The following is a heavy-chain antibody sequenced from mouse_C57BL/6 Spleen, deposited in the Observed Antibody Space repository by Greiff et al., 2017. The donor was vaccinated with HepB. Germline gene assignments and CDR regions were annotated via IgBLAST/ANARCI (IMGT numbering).Heavy chain of an antibody. D-gene: IGHD1-1*01. CDR2: IDPNSGGT. CDR1: GYTFTSYW. Sequence: VQLQQPGAELVKPGASVKLSCKASGYTFTSYWMHWVKQRPGRGLEWIGRIDPNSGGTKYNEKFKSKATLTVDKPSSTAYMQLRSLTSEDSAVYDCARASYYYGGSHFDYWGQGTTLTVSS. CDR3: ARASYYYGGSHFDY. J-gene: IGHJ2*01. V-gene: IGHV1-72*01.